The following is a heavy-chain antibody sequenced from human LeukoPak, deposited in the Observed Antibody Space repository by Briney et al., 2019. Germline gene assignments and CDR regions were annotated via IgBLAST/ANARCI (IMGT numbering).Heavy chain of an antibody. D-gene: IGHD3-22*01. CDR2: ISAYNGNT. Sequence: GASVKVSCKASGYTFTNYGISWVRQAPGQGLEWMGWISAYNGNTNYAQKLQGRVTMTTDTSTSTAYMELKSLRSDDTAVYYCARGLGYYDSSEYFDYWGQGTLVTVSS. CDR1: GYTFTNYG. V-gene: IGHV1-18*04. CDR3: ARGLGYYDSSEYFDY. J-gene: IGHJ4*02.